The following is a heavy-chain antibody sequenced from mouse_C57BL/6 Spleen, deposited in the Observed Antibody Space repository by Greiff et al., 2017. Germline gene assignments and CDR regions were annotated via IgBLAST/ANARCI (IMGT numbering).Heavy chain of an antibody. CDR1: GYAFTNYL. D-gene: IGHD2-4*01. CDR2: INPGSGGT. J-gene: IGHJ1*03. CDR3: ARKEGYDYGGYFEV. V-gene: IGHV1-54*01. Sequence: QVQLQQSGAELVRPGTSVKVSCKASGYAFTNYLIEWVKQRPGQGLEWIGVINPGSGGTNYNEKFKGKATLTADKSSSTAYMQLSSLTSEDSAVYFCARKEGYDYGGYFEVWGTGTTVTVSS.